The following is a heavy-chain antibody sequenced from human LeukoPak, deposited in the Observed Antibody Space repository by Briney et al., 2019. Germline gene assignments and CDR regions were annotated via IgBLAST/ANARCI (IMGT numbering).Heavy chain of an antibody. J-gene: IGHJ4*02. Sequence: GGSLRLSCAASGFTFSSHWMSWVRQAPWKGLEWVAKINQDGSQKYYVDSVKGRFTISRDNAKNSLSLQMNSLGAEDTAIYYCARCYASGSYGIDYWGRGTLVTVSS. V-gene: IGHV3-7*01. CDR3: ARCYASGSYGIDY. D-gene: IGHD3-10*01. CDR1: GFTFSSHW. CDR2: INQDGSQK.